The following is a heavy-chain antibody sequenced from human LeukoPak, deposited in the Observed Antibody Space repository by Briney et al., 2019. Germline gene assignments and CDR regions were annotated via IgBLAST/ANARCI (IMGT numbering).Heavy chain of an antibody. D-gene: IGHD6-19*01. J-gene: IGHJ4*02. CDR1: GFSSNY. V-gene: IGHV3-53*01. CDR3: AGLSSSGWYGTLDY. Sequence: PGRSLRLSCAASGFSSNYMTWVRQAPGKGLEWVSIIYSADITYYADSVRGRFIISRDNSKNTLYLQMNSLRAEDTAVYYCAGLSSSGWYGTLDYWGQGTLVTVSS. CDR2: IYSADIT.